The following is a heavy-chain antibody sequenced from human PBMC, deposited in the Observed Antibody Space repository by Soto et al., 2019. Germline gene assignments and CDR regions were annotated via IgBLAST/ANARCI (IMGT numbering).Heavy chain of an antibody. CDR3: ARFGIVGSIRGFDI. CDR1: GGSISSYY. V-gene: IGHV4-59*01. CDR2: IYYSGST. J-gene: IGHJ3*02. Sequence: SETLSLTCTVSGGSISSYYWSWIRQPPGKGLEWIGYIYYSGSTNYNPSLKSRVTISVDTSKNQFSLKLRSVTAADTAVFYWARFGIVGSIRGFDIWGQGTMVTVSS. D-gene: IGHD1-26*01.